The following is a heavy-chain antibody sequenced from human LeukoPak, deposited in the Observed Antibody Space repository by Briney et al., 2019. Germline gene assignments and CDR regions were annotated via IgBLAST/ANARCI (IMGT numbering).Heavy chain of an antibody. J-gene: IGHJ4*02. Sequence: SETLSLTCAVSGGSISSGVYSWSWVRQPPGKGLEWIGYIYYGGNTYYNPSLKSRLTISLDTSNNQFSLKLSSVTAADTAVYYCARRSGLLWFGELSPFDYWGQGTLVTVSS. D-gene: IGHD3-10*01. CDR2: IYYGGNT. CDR1: GGSISSGVYS. V-gene: IGHV4-30-4*07. CDR3: ARRSGLLWFGELSPFDY.